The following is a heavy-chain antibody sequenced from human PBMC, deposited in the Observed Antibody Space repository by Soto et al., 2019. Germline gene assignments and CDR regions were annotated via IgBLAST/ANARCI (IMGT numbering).Heavy chain of an antibody. J-gene: IGHJ6*02. D-gene: IGHD4-17*01. Sequence: QVQLVESGGGVVQPGRSLRLSCAVSGFTFSYYGMHWVRQAPGKGLEWVAIIWYDASNRHYADSVKGRFTISRDNSKNTLYLQMNSLRAEDTAVYYCASGFDYGDYWGVFSDADNVPFPVWGQGTTVTVSS. CDR1: GFTFSYYG. CDR3: ASGFDYGDYWGVFSDADNVPFPV. V-gene: IGHV3-33*01. CDR2: IWYDASNR.